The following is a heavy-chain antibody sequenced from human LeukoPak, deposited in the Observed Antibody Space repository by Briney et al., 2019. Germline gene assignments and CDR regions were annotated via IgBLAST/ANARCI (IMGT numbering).Heavy chain of an antibody. CDR1: GDSITYFY. CDR3: AVRIAVTGKYYFAY. V-gene: IGHV4-59*05. D-gene: IGHD6-19*01. J-gene: IGHJ4*02. CDR2: VSSSGST. Sequence: SETLSLTCSVSGDSITYFYWSWIRQAAGKGLEWIGRVSSSGSTDYNPSLRSRVTISVDTSKNQFSLNLSSLTAADTAVYYCAVRIAVTGKYYFAYWGQGTLVTVSS.